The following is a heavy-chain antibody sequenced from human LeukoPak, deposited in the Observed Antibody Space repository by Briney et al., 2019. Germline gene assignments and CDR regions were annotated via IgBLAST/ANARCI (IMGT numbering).Heavy chain of an antibody. Sequence: GGSLRLSCAAAGFTFSSYWRSWVRQAPGKGLEWGANIKQDGSEKYYVDSVKGRFTISRDNAKNSLYLQMNSLRAEDTAVYYCAKDSRYYDFWSGYSFDAFDIWGQGTMVTVSS. CDR2: IKQDGSEK. J-gene: IGHJ3*02. V-gene: IGHV3-7*01. CDR1: GFTFSSYW. D-gene: IGHD3-3*01. CDR3: AKDSRYYDFWSGYSFDAFDI.